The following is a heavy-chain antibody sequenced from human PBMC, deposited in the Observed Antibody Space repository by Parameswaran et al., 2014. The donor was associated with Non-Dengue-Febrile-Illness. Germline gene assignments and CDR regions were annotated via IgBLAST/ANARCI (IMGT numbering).Heavy chain of an antibody. CDR3: ARDQRRSTSYGFY. D-gene: IGHD2-2*01. CDR2: INPNSGGT. V-gene: IGHV1-2*02. J-gene: IGHJ4*02. Sequence: WVRQAPGQGLEWMGWINPNSGGTNYAQKFQGRVTMTRDTSISTAYMELSRLRSDDTAVYYCARDQRRSTSYGFYWGQGTLVTVSS.